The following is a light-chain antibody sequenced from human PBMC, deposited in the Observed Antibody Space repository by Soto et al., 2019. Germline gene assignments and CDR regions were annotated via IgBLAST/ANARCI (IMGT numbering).Light chain of an antibody. CDR1: SSDVGGYNY. CDR2: EVS. CDR3: SSYTSSSTHNYV. V-gene: IGLV2-14*01. J-gene: IGLJ1*01. Sequence: QSVLTQPASVSGSPGQSITISCTGTSSDVGGYNYVSWYQQHPGKAPKPMIYEVSNRPSGVSNRFSGSKSGNTASLTISGLQAEDEADYYCSSYTSSSTHNYVFGTGTKVTVL.